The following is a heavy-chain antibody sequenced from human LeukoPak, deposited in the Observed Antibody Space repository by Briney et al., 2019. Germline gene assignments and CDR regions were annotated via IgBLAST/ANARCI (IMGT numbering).Heavy chain of an antibody. CDR1: GFSFSSYD. CDR3: ARGSLGAPNAFEI. D-gene: IGHD1-26*01. J-gene: IGHJ3*02. Sequence: GGSLRLSCAASGFSFSSYDMHWVHQTTGEGLEWVSAIGTAGDPYYAGSVKGRFTISRENAQNSLYLQRNSLRAGDTAVYYCARGSLGAPNAFEIWGERTMVTVSS. CDR2: IGTAGDP. V-gene: IGHV3-13*05.